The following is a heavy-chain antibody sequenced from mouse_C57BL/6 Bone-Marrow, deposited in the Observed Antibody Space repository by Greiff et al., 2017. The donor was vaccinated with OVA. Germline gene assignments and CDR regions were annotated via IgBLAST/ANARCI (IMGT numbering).Heavy chain of an antibody. Sequence: QVQLQQSGPGLVAPSQSLSITCTVSGFSLTSHGVDWVRQPPGKGLEWLGVIWGGGSTNYNSAPMSSLSISKDNSNSQVFLKMSSLQTDDTTMYYCAVTTVVATEWYFDIWGTGTTVTVSS. J-gene: IGHJ1*03. D-gene: IGHD1-1*01. CDR3: AVTTVVATEWYFDI. V-gene: IGHV2-9*01. CDR2: IWGGGST. CDR1: GFSLTSHG.